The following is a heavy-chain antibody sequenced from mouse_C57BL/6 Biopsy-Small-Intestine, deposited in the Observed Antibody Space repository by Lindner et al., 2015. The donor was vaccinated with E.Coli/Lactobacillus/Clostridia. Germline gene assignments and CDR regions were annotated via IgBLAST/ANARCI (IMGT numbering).Heavy chain of an antibody. CDR1: GFTLSDYG. D-gene: IGHD1-1*01. CDR2: ISSGSSTI. J-gene: IGHJ2*01. CDR3: ARTGLITTVVDYYFDY. V-gene: IGHV5-17*01. Sequence: VQLQESGGGLVKPGGSLKLSCAASGFTLSDYGMHWVRQAPEKGLEWVAYISSGSSTIYYADTVKGRFTISRDNAKNTLFLQMTSLRSEDTAMYYCARTGLITTVVDYYFDYWGQGTTLTVSS.